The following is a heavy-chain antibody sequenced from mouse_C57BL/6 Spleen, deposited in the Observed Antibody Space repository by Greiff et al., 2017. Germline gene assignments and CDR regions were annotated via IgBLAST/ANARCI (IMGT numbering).Heavy chain of an antibody. CDR3: ARGGEIYYYGSSYVDYAMDY. CDR2: IDPSDSET. J-gene: IGHJ4*01. CDR1: GYTFTSYW. D-gene: IGHD1-1*01. V-gene: IGHV1-52*01. Sequence: QVQLQQPGAELVRPGSSVKLSCKASGYTFTSYWMHWVKQRPIQGLEWIGNIDPSDSETHYNQKFKDKATLTVDKSSSTAYMQLSSLTSEDSAVYYCARGGEIYYYGSSYVDYAMDYWGQGTSVTVSS.